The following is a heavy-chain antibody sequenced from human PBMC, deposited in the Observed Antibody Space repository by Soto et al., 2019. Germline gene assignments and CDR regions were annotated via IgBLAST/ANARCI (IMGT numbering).Heavy chain of an antibody. Sequence: QLHLRESGPGLVKPSETLSLTCTVSGGSITSSSYYWGWIRQPPGKGLEWIGSIYYSGSTYYNPSLTRRVTISVDTSTHQVSLKLSSVTAADTDVFYCATQEVGGSYVYTFDPWGQGTLVTVSS. D-gene: IGHD1-26*01. J-gene: IGHJ5*02. V-gene: IGHV4-39*01. CDR1: GGSITSSSYY. CDR2: IYYSGST. CDR3: ATQEVGGSYVYTFDP.